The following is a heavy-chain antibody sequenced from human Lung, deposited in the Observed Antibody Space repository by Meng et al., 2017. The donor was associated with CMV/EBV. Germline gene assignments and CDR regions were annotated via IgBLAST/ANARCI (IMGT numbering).Heavy chain of an antibody. Sequence: GSLRLSCAVYGGSFSDYYWSWIRQPPGKGLEWIGEINHSGSTNYNPSLKSRVTISVDTSKNQFSLKVSSVTAADTAVYYCARGEGSGWNDRGGWFDPWGQGTLVTVSS. CDR1: GGSFSDYY. V-gene: IGHV4-34*01. CDR2: INHSGST. D-gene: IGHD1-1*01. J-gene: IGHJ5*02. CDR3: ARGEGSGWNDRGGWFDP.